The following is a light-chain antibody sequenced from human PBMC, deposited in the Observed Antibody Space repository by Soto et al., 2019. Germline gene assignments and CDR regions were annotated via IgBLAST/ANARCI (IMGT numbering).Light chain of an antibody. Sequence: SALTQPASVSGSPGQSITISCTGTSSDVGGYNYVSWYQQHPGKAPKLMIYEVSNWPSGVSNRFSGSKSGNTASLTISGLQAEDEADYHCSSYTSTSTWVFGGGTQLTVL. CDR3: SSYTSTSTWV. V-gene: IGLV2-14*01. CDR1: SSDVGGYNY. J-gene: IGLJ3*02. CDR2: EVS.